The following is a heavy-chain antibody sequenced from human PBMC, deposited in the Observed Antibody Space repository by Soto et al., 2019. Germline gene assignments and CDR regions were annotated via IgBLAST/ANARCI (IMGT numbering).Heavy chain of an antibody. J-gene: IGHJ6*04. CDR2: ITSGGDDT. CDR1: GFTFSIFA. Sequence: PGGSLRLSCAASGFTFSIFAMNWVRQAPGKGLEWVSLITSGGDDTYYADSVRGRFTISRDNSKNTLYLQMNSLRAEDTGLYYCTKDTGYRSMDAWGEGTTVTVSS. D-gene: IGHD5-18*01. V-gene: IGHV3-23*01. CDR3: TKDTGYRSMDA.